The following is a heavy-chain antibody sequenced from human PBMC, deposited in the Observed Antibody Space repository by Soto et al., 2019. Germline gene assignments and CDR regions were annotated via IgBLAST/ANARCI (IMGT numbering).Heavy chain of an antibody. CDR1: AFAFTNSA. D-gene: IGHD2-15*01. CDR2: ISSSADST. J-gene: IGHJ4*02. V-gene: IGHV3-23*01. Sequence: GGSLRLSCAASAFAFTNSAMSWVRQAPGKGLEWVSCISSSADSTFYADSVKGRFTISRDNSMNTLFLQMNTLRAEDTALYYCAKNSRNGCYSSIDYWGQGTLVTVSS. CDR3: AKNSRNGCYSSIDY.